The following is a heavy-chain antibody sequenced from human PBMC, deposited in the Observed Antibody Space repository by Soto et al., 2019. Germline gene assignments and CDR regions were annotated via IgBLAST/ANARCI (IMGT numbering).Heavy chain of an antibody. Sequence: QLVEAGGGLVQPGGSLKLSCSASGFRFSDSAIHWVRQASGKGLESVARMRGKVNNYATTYAVSVRGRFTISRDDSKNTAYLQLDRLKTEDTAVYYCTRHPPSYYDSNGYFDYWGQGTVVTVSS. CDR2: MRGKVNNYAT. D-gene: IGHD3-22*01. CDR3: TRHPPSYYDSNGYFDY. J-gene: IGHJ4*02. CDR1: GFRFSDSA. V-gene: IGHV3-73*02.